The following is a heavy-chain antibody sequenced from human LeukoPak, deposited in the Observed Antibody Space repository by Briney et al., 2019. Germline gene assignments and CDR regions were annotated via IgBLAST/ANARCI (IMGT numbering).Heavy chain of an antibody. Sequence: PSETLSLTCTVSGSSISHYYWSWLRQPPGKGLEWIGYIYYSGSTNYNPSLKSRVTISVDTSKNQFSLKLSSVTAADTAVYYCARGYYGSSGYLISYNWCEHWGQGTLVTVSS. CDR2: IYYSGST. CDR1: GSSISHYY. J-gene: IGHJ5*02. V-gene: IGHV4-59*01. D-gene: IGHD3-22*01. CDR3: ARGYYGSSGYLISYNWCEH.